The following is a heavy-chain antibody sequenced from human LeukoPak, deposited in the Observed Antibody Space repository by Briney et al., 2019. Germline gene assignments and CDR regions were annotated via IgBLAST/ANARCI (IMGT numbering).Heavy chain of an antibody. CDR3: AGAVAGGTIDY. Sequence: PGGSLGLSCAASGFTFSSYEMNWVRQAPGKGLEWVSYISSSGSTIYYADSVKGRFTISRDNAKNSLYLQMNSLRAEDTAVYYCAGAVAGGTIDYWGQGTLVTVSS. J-gene: IGHJ4*02. V-gene: IGHV3-48*03. CDR1: GFTFSSYE. CDR2: ISSSGSTI. D-gene: IGHD6-19*01.